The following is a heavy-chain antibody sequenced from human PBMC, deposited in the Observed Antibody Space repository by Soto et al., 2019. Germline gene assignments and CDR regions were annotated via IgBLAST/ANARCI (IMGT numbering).Heavy chain of an antibody. J-gene: IGHJ3*01. Sequence: QITLKESGPTVVKPTQTLTLTCTFSGFSLTTNGVGVGWIRQPPGKALEWLALIYRDDDKRYSPTLKSRLAITKDISKNQVVLTLTDVDPVDAATYFCVHHVTGGSFDVWGQGSRVTVSS. CDR1: GFSLTTNGVG. CDR2: IYRDDDK. CDR3: VHHVTGGSFDV. D-gene: IGHD4-4*01. V-gene: IGHV2-5*02.